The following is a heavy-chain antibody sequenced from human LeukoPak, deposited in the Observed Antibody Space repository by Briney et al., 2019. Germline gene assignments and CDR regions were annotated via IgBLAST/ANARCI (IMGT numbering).Heavy chain of an antibody. J-gene: IGHJ4*02. D-gene: IGHD3-16*02. CDR3: ARLTNYYDYVWGSYRYQVFDY. Sequence: SETLSLTCTVSGVSISSSNSYWGWIRQPPGKGLEWIGSIYYSGNTYYNASLKSQVSISIDTSKNQFSLKLSSVTAADTAAYYCARLTNYYDYVWGSYRYQVFDYWGQGTLVTVSS. CDR2: IYYSGNT. CDR1: GVSISSSNSY. V-gene: IGHV4-39*01.